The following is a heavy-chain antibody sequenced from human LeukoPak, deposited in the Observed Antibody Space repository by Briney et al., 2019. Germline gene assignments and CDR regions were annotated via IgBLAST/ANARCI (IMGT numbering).Heavy chain of an antibody. V-gene: IGHV4-4*09. D-gene: IGHD2-21*01. CDR3: AKILGSGVWYGFDI. CDR1: GGPIGGDY. Sequence: SETLSLTCSVSGGPIGGDYWSWIRQPPGKALEWIGYIYTTGRTNYNPSLKSRVTISVDTSKNQFSLKLNPVTAADTAVYYCAKILGSGVWYGFDIWGQGTMVTVSS. J-gene: IGHJ3*02. CDR2: IYTTGRT.